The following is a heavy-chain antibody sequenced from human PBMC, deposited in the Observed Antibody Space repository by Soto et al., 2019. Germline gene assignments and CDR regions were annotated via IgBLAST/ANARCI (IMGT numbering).Heavy chain of an antibody. V-gene: IGHV5-51*01. J-gene: IGHJ3*02. CDR3: ARHKVEQLASDAFGI. CDR1: GYSFTSYW. CDR2: IYPGDSDT. D-gene: IGHD6-6*01. Sequence: PGESLKISCKGSGYSFTSYWIGWVRQMPGKGLEWMGIIYPGDSDTRDSPSFQGQVTISADKSISTAYLQWSSLKASDTALFYCARHKVEQLASDAFGIWGQGTMVT.